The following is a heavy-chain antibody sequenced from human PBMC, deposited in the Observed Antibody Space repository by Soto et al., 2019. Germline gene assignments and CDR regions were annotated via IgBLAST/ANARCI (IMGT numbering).Heavy chain of an antibody. J-gene: IGHJ4*02. CDR1: GFTFSSYA. V-gene: IGHV3-23*01. CDR3: AKDEDIAGATRPFDY. D-gene: IGHD1-26*01. Sequence: GGSLRLSCAASGFTFSSYAMSWVRQAPGKGLEWVSAISGSGGSTYYADSVKGRVTISRDNSKNTLYLQMNSLRAEDTAVYYCAKDEDIAGATRPFDYWGQGTLVTVSS. CDR2: ISGSGGST.